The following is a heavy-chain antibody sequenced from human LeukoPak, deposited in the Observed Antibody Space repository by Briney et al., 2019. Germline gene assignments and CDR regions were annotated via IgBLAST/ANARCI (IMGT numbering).Heavy chain of an antibody. CDR2: INHSGST. Sequence: PPETLSLTCAVYGGSFSGYYWSWIRQPPGKGLEWIGEINHSGSTNYNPSLKSRVAISVDTSKNQFSLKLSSVTAADTAVYYCAGLYDFWSGYPNNWFDPWGQGTLVTVSS. CDR3: AGLYDFWSGYPNNWFDP. D-gene: IGHD3-3*01. J-gene: IGHJ5*02. V-gene: IGHV4-34*01. CDR1: GGSFSGYY.